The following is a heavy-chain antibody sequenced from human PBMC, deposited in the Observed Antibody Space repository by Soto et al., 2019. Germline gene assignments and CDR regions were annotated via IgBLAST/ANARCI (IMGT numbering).Heavy chain of an antibody. J-gene: IGHJ5*02. V-gene: IGHV4-31*03. D-gene: IGHD3-10*01. CDR1: GGSIRGASYY. CDR2: IYYSGNT. Sequence: TLSLTCTVSGGSIRGASYYWTWVRQHPGKGLEWIGYIYYSGNTNYNPSLKSRVTISVDTSKNQFSLKLSSVTAADTAVYYCASPRRKYGSGSYVYWFDPWGQGTLVTVSS. CDR3: ASPRRKYGSGSYVYWFDP.